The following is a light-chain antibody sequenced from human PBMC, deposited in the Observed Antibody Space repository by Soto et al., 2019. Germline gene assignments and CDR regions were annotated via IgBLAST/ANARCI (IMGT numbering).Light chain of an antibody. J-gene: IGKJ4*01. CDR3: QQSYGTPLT. CDR2: AAS. V-gene: IGKV1-39*01. CDR1: QSISSY. Sequence: DFEMTQSPSSLSASVGDRVTITCRASQSISSYLNWYQQKPGKVPKLLIYAASSLQSGVPPRFSGSGSGTDFTLTISSLQPEDFATYYCQQSYGTPLTFGGGTKVEIK.